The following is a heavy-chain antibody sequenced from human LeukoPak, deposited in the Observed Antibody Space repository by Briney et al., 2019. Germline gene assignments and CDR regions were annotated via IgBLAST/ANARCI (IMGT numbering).Heavy chain of an antibody. CDR1: GFSFKNVW. CDR2: ISESGGST. Sequence: GGSLRLSCAASGFSFKNVWMSWVRQAPGKGLEWVSGISESGGSTYYADSVKGRFTSSRDNSKNTLYLQMNNLRAEDTAAYYCAKGSFWGQGTLVTVSS. J-gene: IGHJ4*02. V-gene: IGHV3-23*01. D-gene: IGHD3-10*01. CDR3: AKGSF.